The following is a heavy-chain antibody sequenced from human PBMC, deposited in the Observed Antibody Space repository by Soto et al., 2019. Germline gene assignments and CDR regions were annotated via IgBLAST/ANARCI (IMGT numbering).Heavy chain of an antibody. V-gene: IGHV3-15*01. CDR1: GFTFSNAW. J-gene: IGHJ4*02. CDR3: TTAAGGRYRGIDY. CDR2: IKSKTDGGTT. D-gene: IGHD2-15*01. Sequence: GGSLRLSCAASGFTFSNAWMSWVRQAPGKGLEWVGRIKSKTDGGTTDYAAPVKGRFTITRDDSKNTLYLQMNSLKTEDTAVDYWTTAAGGRYRGIDYWGQGTLVTVS.